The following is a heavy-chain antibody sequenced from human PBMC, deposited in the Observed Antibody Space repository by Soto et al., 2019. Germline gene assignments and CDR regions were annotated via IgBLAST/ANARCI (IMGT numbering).Heavy chain of an antibody. CDR1: GGSFSGYY. D-gene: IGHD2-2*01. CDR2: INQSGST. CDR3: AKGGISSSTFLV. V-gene: IGHV4-34*01. J-gene: IGHJ4*02. Sequence: QVQLQQWGAGLLKPSETLSLTCAVYGGSFSGYYWSWIRQPPGKGLEWIGEINQSGSTNYNPSLKSRVTISVDTSKNQFSLKLSSVTAADTAVYYCAKGGISSSTFLVWGQGTLVTVFS.